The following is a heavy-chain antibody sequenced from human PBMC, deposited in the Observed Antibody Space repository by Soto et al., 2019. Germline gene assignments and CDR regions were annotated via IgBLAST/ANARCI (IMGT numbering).Heavy chain of an antibody. J-gene: IGHJ4*02. CDR3: ARPKGTYSSGYYYFDY. CDR1: GVTFSTYA. CDR2: IIPLFGPA. Sequence: VPLGQSGAEVKQPGSSVKVSCKTSGVTFSTYAIYWVRRAPGQGLEWMGAIIPLFGPAHYAQKFQGRVTITADESTSTAYMQLSSLRSEDTAVYYCARPKGTYSSGYYYFDYWGQGTLVTVSS. D-gene: IGHD6-19*01. V-gene: IGHV1-69*01.